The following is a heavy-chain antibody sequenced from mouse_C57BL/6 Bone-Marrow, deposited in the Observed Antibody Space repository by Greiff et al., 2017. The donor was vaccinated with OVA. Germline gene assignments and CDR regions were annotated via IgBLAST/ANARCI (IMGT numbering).Heavy chain of an antibody. CDR3: ARYYGNLYYAMDY. Sequence: QVQLQQPGAELVKPGASVKLSCKASGYTFTSYWLPWVKQRPGRGLEWIGRIDPNRGGTKYNEKFKSKATLTVDKPSSTAYMQLSSLTSEDSAVYYCARYYGNLYYAMDYWGQGTSVTVSS. CDR2: IDPNRGGT. V-gene: IGHV1-72*01. J-gene: IGHJ4*01. CDR1: GYTFTSYW. D-gene: IGHD2-1*01.